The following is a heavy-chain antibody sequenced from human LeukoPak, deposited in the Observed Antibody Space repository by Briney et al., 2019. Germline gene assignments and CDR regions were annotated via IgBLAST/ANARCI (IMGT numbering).Heavy chain of an antibody. CDR3: ARPGNYDAFDI. D-gene: IGHD1-26*01. CDR1: GSTFINYG. V-gene: IGHV3-23*01. J-gene: IGHJ3*02. CDR2: ISGRGGAT. Sequence: GGSLRLSCVASGSTFINYGMSWVRQAPGKGLEWVSGISGRGGATYYADSVKGRFTISRDNSKNTLYLQMNSLRAEDTAVYYCARPGNYDAFDIWGQGTMVTVSS.